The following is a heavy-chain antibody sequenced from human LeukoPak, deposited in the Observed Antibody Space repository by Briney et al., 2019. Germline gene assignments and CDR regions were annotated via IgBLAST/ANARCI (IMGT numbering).Heavy chain of an antibody. D-gene: IGHD1-1*01. J-gene: IGHJ4*02. V-gene: IGHV4-59*12. CDR3: ASLGWNGDY. CDR2: IYYSGST. CDR1: GGSISSYY. Sequence: PSETLSLTCTVSGGSISSYYWSWIRQPPGKGLEWIGYIYYSGSTNYNPSLKSRVTISVDTSKNQFSLKVSSATATDTAVYYCASLGWNGDYWGQGTLVTVSS.